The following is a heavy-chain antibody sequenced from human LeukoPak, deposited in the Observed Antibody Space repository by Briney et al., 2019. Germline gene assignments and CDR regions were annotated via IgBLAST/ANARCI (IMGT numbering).Heavy chain of an antibody. D-gene: IGHD2-2*01. CDR2: ISYDGSNK. Sequence: PGGSLRLSCAASGFTFSSYAMLWVRQAPGKGLEWVAVISYDGSNKYYADSVKGRFTISRDNSKNTLYLQMNSLRAEDTAVYYCARVGIVVVPAATAGNDYWGQGTLVTVSS. J-gene: IGHJ4*02. CDR1: GFTFSSYA. V-gene: IGHV3-30-3*01. CDR3: ARVGIVVVPAATAGNDY.